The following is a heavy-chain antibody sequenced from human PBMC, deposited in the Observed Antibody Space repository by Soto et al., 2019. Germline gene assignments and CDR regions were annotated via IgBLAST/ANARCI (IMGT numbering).Heavy chain of an antibody. V-gene: IGHV1-18*01. J-gene: IGHJ6*03. D-gene: IGHD2-21*01. CDR2: ISAYNGNT. Sequence: ASVKVSCKASGYTFTSYGISWVRQAPGQGLEWMGWISAYNGNTNYAQKLQGRVTMTTDTSTSTAYMELRSLRSDDTAVYYCARGRAYCGGDCYRYVYYYYMDVWGKGTTVTVSS. CDR3: ARGRAYCGGDCYRYVYYYYMDV. CDR1: GYTFTSYG.